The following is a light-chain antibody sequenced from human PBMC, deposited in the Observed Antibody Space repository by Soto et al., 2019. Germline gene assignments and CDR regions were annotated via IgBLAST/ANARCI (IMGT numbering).Light chain of an antibody. J-gene: IGKJ1*01. V-gene: IGKV1-5*01. Sequence: DIQMTQSPSTLSASAGDTVTITCRASQSISTFLAWYQQKPGKAPKLLIFDASSLKSGVPSRFSGSGSGTEFTLTISSLQPDDFATYYCQQYNSYSPWTFGQGTKVDIK. CDR1: QSISTF. CDR3: QQYNSYSPWT. CDR2: DAS.